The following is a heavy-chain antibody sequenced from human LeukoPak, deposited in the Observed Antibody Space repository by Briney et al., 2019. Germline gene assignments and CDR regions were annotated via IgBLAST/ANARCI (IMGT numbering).Heavy chain of an antibody. CDR2: MNPNSGNT. CDR3: ARHGQTTVTTGYYYGMDV. V-gene: IGHV1-8*01. CDR1: GYTFTSYD. J-gene: IGHJ6*02. D-gene: IGHD4-17*01. Sequence: ASVKVSCKASGYTFTSYDINWVRQATGQGFEWMGWMNPNSGNTGYAQKFQGRVTMTRNTSISTAYMELSSLRSEDTAVYYCARHGQTTVTTGYYYGMDVWGQGTTATVSS.